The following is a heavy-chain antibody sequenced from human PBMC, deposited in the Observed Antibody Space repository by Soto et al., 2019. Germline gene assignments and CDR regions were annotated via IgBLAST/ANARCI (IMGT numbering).Heavy chain of an antibody. CDR3: ARGFVMGQYSSSLNFDY. CDR1: GYTFTSYG. D-gene: IGHD6-6*01. CDR2: ISAYNGNT. J-gene: IGHJ4*02. Sequence: QVQLVQSGAEVKKPGASVKVSCKASGYTFTSYGISWVRQAPGQGLEWMGWISAYNGNTNYAQKLQGRVTMTTDTATTTGYMDMRSLRSDDTAVYYCARGFVMGQYSSSLNFDYWGQGTLVTVSS. V-gene: IGHV1-18*01.